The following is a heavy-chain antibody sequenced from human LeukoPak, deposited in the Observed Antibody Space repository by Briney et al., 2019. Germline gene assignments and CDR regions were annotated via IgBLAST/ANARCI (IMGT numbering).Heavy chain of an antibody. CDR1: GDSITSGRYY. Sequence: SQTLSLTCTVSGDSITSGRYYWSWIRQPAGKGLEWIGRIYSSGRTNYNPSLKSRVTISVDTSNNHFSLRLTSVTAADTAVYYCAGGWLPDKNDFWGQGTLVTVSA. CDR2: IYSSGRT. J-gene: IGHJ4*02. V-gene: IGHV4-61*02. CDR3: AGGWLPDKNDF. D-gene: IGHD5-24*01.